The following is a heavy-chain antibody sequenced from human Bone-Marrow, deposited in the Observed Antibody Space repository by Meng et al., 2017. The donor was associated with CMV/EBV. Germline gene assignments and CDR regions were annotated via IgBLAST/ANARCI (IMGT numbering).Heavy chain of an antibody. V-gene: IGHV3-74*01. CDR1: GFTFSSFW. CDR2: INSDGSSS. J-gene: IGHJ3*02. CDR3: ARGSGYCSSTSCFLRSFDI. D-gene: IGHD2-2*01. Sequence: ETLSLTCAASGFTFSSFWMHWVRQAPGKGLVWVSRINSDGSSSNYGDSVKGRFTISRDNAENTLYLQMNSLRAEDTAVYYCARGSGYCSSTSCFLRSFDIWGQGTMVTVSS.